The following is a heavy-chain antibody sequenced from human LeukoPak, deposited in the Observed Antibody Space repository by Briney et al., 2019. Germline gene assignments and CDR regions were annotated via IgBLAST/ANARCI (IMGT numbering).Heavy chain of an antibody. CDR3: ARDSSGWYYFDY. J-gene: IGHJ4*02. CDR2: IYSGGNT. V-gene: IGHV3-53*01. CDR1: GFTVSSSY. D-gene: IGHD6-19*01. Sequence: PGGSLRLSCAASGFTVSSSYMSWVRQAPGKGLEWVSVIYSGGNTYYADSVKGRFTISRDNSKSTLYLQMNSLRAEDTAVYYCARDSSGWYYFDYRGLGTLVTVSS.